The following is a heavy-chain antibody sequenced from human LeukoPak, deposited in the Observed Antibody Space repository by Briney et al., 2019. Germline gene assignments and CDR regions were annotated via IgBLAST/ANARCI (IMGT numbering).Heavy chain of an antibody. V-gene: IGHV1-2*04. J-gene: IGHJ3*02. CDR1: GYTFTGYY. CDR3: ARSSGNLGDAFDI. D-gene: IGHD4-23*01. CDR2: INPNSGGT. Sequence: ASEKVSCKASGYTFTGYYMHWVRQAPGQGLEWMGWINPNSGGTNYAQKFQGWVTMTRDTSISTAYMELSRLRSNDTAVYYCARSSGNLGDAFDIWGQGTMVTVSS.